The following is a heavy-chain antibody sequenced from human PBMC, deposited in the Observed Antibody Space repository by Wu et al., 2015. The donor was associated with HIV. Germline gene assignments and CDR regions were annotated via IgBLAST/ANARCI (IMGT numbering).Heavy chain of an antibody. CDR2: MNPNSGNT. D-gene: IGHD2-2*02. Sequence: QVQLVQSGAEVKKPGASVKVSCKASGYTFTSYDINWVRQATGQGLEWMGWMNPNSGNTGYAQKFQGRVTITADTSTDTAYMELSSLRSEDTAVYYCATLYCSSTSCYTVFDYWGQGTLVTVSS. J-gene: IGHJ4*02. CDR1: GYTFTSYD. V-gene: IGHV1-8*01. CDR3: ATLYCSSTSCYTVFDY.